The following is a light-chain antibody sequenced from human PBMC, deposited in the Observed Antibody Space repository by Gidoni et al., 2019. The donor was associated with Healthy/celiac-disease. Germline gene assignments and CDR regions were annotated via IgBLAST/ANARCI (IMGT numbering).Light chain of an antibody. Sequence: DIVLTQSQGTLSLSPGERATLSCRASQSVSSSYLAWYQQKPGQAPRLLIYGASSRATGIPDRFSGSGSGTDFTLTISRLEPEDFAVYYCQQYGSSPPATFGGGTKVEIK. CDR2: GAS. V-gene: IGKV3-20*01. CDR1: QSVSSSY. CDR3: QQYGSSPPAT. J-gene: IGKJ4*01.